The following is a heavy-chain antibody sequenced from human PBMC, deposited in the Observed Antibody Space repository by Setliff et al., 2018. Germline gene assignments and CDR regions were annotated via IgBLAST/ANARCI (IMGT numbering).Heavy chain of an antibody. CDR1: GFTFSSYA. V-gene: IGHV3-74*01. CDR2: INNDGSST. J-gene: IGHJ4*02. CDR3: AKDGGDAQRVAGFFDY. D-gene: IGHD6-19*01. Sequence: GSLRLSCAASGFTFSSYAMHWVRQAPGKRLMWVSRINNDGSSTTYEDSAKGRFTISRDNSKNTLYLQMNSLRAEDTAVYYCAKDGGDAQRVAGFFDYWGQGTLVTVSS.